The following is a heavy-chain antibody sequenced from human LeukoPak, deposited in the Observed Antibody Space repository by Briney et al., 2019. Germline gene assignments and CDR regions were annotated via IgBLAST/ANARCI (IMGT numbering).Heavy chain of an antibody. D-gene: IGHD6-19*01. CDR3: AKTTAGNSSGRYPGWPVDY. CDR2: VSGSGGIT. J-gene: IGHJ4*02. Sequence: GGSLRLSCAASGFTFNSYAMTWVRQAPGKGLEWVSHVSGSGGITYYADSVKGRFTISRNNSKNTLYLQMNSLRAEDTAVYYCAKTTAGNSSGRYPGWPVDYWGQGTLVTVSS. V-gene: IGHV3-23*01. CDR1: GFTFNSYA.